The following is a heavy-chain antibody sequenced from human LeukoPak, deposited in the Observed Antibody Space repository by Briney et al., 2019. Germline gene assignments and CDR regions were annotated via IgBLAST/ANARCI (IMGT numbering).Heavy chain of an antibody. CDR2: IYHSGST. D-gene: IGHD6-19*01. Sequence: SETLSLTCTVSGDSISSNYWTWIRQPPGKGLEWIGYIYHSGSTNYDPSLKSRAIMSVDTYKNQFSLKLSSVTAADTAVYYCARLRYSSGWLQDYWGQGTLVSVSS. V-gene: IGHV4-59*08. CDR3: ARLRYSSGWLQDY. J-gene: IGHJ4*02. CDR1: GDSISSNY.